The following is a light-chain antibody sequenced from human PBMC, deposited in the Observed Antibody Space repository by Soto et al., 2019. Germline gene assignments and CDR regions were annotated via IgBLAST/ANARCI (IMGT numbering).Light chain of an antibody. V-gene: IGKV3-11*01. Sequence: ENVLTQSPGTLSLSPGERATLSCRASQSVSSNLAWYQQKPGQAPRLLIYGASTRATGIPARFSGSGSGTDFTLTISSLEPEDFAVYYCQQRSNWPSITFGQGTRLEI. CDR2: GAS. CDR3: QQRSNWPSIT. J-gene: IGKJ5*01. CDR1: QSVSSN.